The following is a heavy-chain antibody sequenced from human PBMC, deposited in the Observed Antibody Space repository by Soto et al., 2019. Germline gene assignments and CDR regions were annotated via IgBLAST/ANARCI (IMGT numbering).Heavy chain of an antibody. V-gene: IGHV3-23*01. CDR2: TSGGGGAS. D-gene: IGHD3-9*01. CDR1: GVTFSSYG. CDR3: LKCHRSPPPIFY. J-gene: IGHJ4*02. Sequence: GGTLRLSCAASGVTFSSYGMSWVRLAPGKGLEWVSTTSGGGGASYYADSVKGRFTFSRDNSKNTLYLQMNSLRAEDTAVYYCLKCHRSPPPIFYCCQG.